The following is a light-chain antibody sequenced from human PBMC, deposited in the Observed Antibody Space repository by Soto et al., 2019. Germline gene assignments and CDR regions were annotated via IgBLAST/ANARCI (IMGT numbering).Light chain of an antibody. CDR2: EVS. Sequence: QSVLTQPPSASGSPGQSVTISCTGTSSDVGGYNYVSWYQQHPGKAPKLMIYEVSKRPSGVPDRFSGSKSGNTASMTVSGLQVEYEANYYCGSFAVYFIFVFEMGTKATAL. J-gene: IGLJ1*01. V-gene: IGLV2-8*01. CDR3: GSFAVYFIFV. CDR1: SSDVGGYNY.